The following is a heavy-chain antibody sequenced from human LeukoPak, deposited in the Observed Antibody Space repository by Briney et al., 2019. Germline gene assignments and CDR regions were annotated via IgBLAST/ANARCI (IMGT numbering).Heavy chain of an antibody. J-gene: IGHJ3*02. CDR2: ISWNSGTI. D-gene: IGHD1-1*01. V-gene: IGHV3-9*01. Sequence: PGGSLRLSCAAFGFTFEDYAMYWVRQVPGKGLEWVSDISWNSGTIGYADSVKGRFTSSRDNAKKSLYLQMNSLRPEDTAMYYCAKSDCAGSTYALDIWGQGTLVTVSS. CDR3: AKSDCAGSTYALDI. CDR1: GFTFEDYA.